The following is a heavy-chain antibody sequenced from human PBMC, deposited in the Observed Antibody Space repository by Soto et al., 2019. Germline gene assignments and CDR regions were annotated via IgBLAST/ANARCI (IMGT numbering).Heavy chain of an antibody. V-gene: IGHV1-3*01. Sequence: GASVKVSCKASGYTLNSYAMHWVRQDTGQRLEWMGWINAGNGNTKYSQKFQGRVTITRDTSASTAYMELSSLRSEDTAVYYCARVRYYYDSSGYPQYYFDYWGQGTLVTVSS. CDR3: ARVRYYYDSSGYPQYYFDY. CDR2: INAGNGNT. D-gene: IGHD3-22*01. CDR1: GYTLNSYA. J-gene: IGHJ4*02.